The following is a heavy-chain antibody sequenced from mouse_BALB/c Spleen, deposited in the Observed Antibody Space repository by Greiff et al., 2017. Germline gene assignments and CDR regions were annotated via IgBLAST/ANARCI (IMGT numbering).Heavy chain of an antibody. J-gene: IGHJ4*01. CDR3: ARGTTATMDY. V-gene: IGHV1-54*03. CDR1: GYAFTNYL. D-gene: IGHD1-2*01. Sequence: VKLMESGAELVRPGTSVKVSCKASGYAFTNYLIEWVKQRPGQGLEWIGVINPGSGGTNYNEKFKGKATLTADKSSSTAYMQLSSLTSDDSAVYFCARGTTATMDYWGQGTSVTVSS. CDR2: INPGSGGT.